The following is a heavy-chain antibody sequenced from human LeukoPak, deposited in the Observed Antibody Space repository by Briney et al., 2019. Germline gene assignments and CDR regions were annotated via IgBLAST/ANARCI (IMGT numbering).Heavy chain of an antibody. D-gene: IGHD3-10*01. J-gene: IGHJ4*02. Sequence: GGSLRLSCAASGFTFDDYGMSWVRQGPGKGLEWVSGINWNGGSIGYVDSVKGRFTISRDNAKNSLYVQMNSLRAEDTALYYCARDPTEGFEELLSPPDYWGQGTLVTVSS. V-gene: IGHV3-20*04. CDR3: ARDPTEGFEELLSPPDY. CDR1: GFTFDDYG. CDR2: INWNGGSI.